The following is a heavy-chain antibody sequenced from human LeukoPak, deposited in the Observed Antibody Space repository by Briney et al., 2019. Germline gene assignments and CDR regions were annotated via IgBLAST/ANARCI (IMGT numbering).Heavy chain of an antibody. D-gene: IGHD1-1*01. CDR3: AREQELDY. Sequence: GGSLRLSCAASGFTFSSYSMNWVRQAPGKGLEWVSSISGSSSYIYYADSVKGRFTISRDNAKNSLYLQMNSLRAEDTAVYYCAREQELDYWGQGTLVTVSS. J-gene: IGHJ4*02. V-gene: IGHV3-21*01. CDR1: GFTFSSYS. CDR2: ISGSSSYI.